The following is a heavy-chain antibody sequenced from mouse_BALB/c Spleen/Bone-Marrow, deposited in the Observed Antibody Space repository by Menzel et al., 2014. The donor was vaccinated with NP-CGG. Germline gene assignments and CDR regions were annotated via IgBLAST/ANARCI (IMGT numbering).Heavy chain of an antibody. Sequence: DVHLVESGGGLVQPGGSRKLSCAASGFTFSSFAMHWVRQAPEKGLEWVAYISSGSSTIYYADTVMGRFTISRDNPKNTLFLQMTSLRSEDTAMYCCARSGSSSGYFDYWGQGTTLTVSS. J-gene: IGHJ2*01. V-gene: IGHV5-17*02. CDR3: ARSGSSSGYFDY. CDR2: ISSGSSTI. D-gene: IGHD1-1*01. CDR1: GFTFSSFA.